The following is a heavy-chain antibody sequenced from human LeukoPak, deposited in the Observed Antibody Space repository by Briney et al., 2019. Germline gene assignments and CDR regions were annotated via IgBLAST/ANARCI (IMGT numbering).Heavy chain of an antibody. CDR3: CHYSTGFFGY. V-gene: IGHV3-15*01. D-gene: IGHD6-19*01. CDR1: GFTFSNAW. J-gene: IGHJ4*02. CDR2: IKGKTDGGTT. Sequence: GGSLRLSCAASGFTFSNAWMSWVRQAPGRGLEWVGRIKGKTDGGTTDYAAPVKGRFTISRDDSKNTLHLQMNSLNTEDTAVYYCCHYSTGFFGYWGQGTLVTVSS.